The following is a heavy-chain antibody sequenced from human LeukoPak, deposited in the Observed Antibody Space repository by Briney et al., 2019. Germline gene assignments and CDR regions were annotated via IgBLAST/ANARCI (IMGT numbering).Heavy chain of an antibody. CDR2: ILPVDSDT. Sequence: GESLKISCKGFGYSFSINWIGWGRHMPGKGLEWMGIILPVDSDTRYSPSFQGQVTISADKSINTAYLQWSSLKAADTAMYYCARLRRPYITASAMDVWGQGTTVTVSS. CDR3: ARLRRPYITASAMDV. D-gene: IGHD2-2*02. V-gene: IGHV5-51*01. CDR1: GYSFSINW. J-gene: IGHJ6*02.